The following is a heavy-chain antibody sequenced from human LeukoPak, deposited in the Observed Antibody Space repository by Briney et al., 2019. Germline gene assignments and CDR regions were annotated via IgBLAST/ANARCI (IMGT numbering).Heavy chain of an antibody. CDR2: IYPGDSDT. V-gene: IGHV5-51*01. J-gene: IGHJ4*02. CDR3: ARRGGGIAAAGIDFDF. Sequence: GESLKISCKGSGYSFTNYWIGWVRQMPGKGLEWMGIIYPGDSDTRYSPSFQGQVTISADKSISTAYLQWSSLKASDTAMYYCARRGGGIAAAGIDFDFWGQGTLVTVSS. D-gene: IGHD6-13*01. CDR1: GYSFTNYW.